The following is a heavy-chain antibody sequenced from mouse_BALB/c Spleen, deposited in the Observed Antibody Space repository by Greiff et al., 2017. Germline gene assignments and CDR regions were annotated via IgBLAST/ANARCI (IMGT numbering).Heavy chain of an antibody. CDR2: IWGGGST. J-gene: IGHJ4*01. V-gene: IGHV2-6-5*01. D-gene: IGHD2-4*01. CDR3: AKGMIRDYYAMDY. Sequence: VMLVESGPGLVAPSQSLSITCTVSGFSLTDYGVSWIRQPPGKGLEWLGVIWGGGSTYYNSALKSRLSISKDNSKSQVFLKMNSLQTDDTAMYYCAKGMIRDYYAMDYWGQGTSVTVSS. CDR1: GFSLTDYG.